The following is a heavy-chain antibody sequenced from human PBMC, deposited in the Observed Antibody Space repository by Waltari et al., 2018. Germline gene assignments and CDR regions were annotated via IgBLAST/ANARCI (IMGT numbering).Heavy chain of an antibody. CDR3: ASHYSSSCHAFNY. V-gene: IGHV4-59*11. J-gene: IGHJ4*02. D-gene: IGHD6-13*01. Sequence: QVQLQESGPGLVKPSETLSLTCTVSGGSIRSHYWSWIRQPPGKGLEWIGYIYYSGSTNYIPALSSRVTISVDTSKNQFSLKLSSVTAADTAVYYCASHYSSSCHAFNYWGQGTLVTVSS. CDR2: IYYSGST. CDR1: GGSIRSHY.